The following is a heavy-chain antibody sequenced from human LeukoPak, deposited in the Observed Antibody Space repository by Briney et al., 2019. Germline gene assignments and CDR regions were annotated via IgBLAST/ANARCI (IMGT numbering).Heavy chain of an antibody. V-gene: IGHV3-7*04. CDR3: ARDEHQYFHATSGRFDY. CDR2: IKQDGSEK. J-gene: IGHJ4*02. Sequence: GGSLRLSCAASGFTFSDYYMSWVRQAPGKGLEWVANIKQDGSEKYYVGSVGGRFTISRDNAKNSLYLQMNSLRAEDTALYYCARDEHQYFHATSGRFDYWGQGILVTVSS. D-gene: IGHD2/OR15-2a*01. CDR1: GFTFSDYY.